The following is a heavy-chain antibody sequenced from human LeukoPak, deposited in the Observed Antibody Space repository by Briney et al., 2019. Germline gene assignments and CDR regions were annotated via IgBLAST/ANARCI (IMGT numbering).Heavy chain of an antibody. CDR2: IYYSGST. V-gene: IGHV4-59*12. Sequence: SETLSLTCTVYGGSISSYYWSWIRQPPGKGLEWIGYIYYSGSTNYNPSLKSRVTISVDTSKNQFSLKLSSVTAADTAVYYCARDLLNEGNHLDYWGQGTLVTVSS. D-gene: IGHD4-23*01. J-gene: IGHJ4*02. CDR1: GGSISSYY. CDR3: ARDLLNEGNHLDY.